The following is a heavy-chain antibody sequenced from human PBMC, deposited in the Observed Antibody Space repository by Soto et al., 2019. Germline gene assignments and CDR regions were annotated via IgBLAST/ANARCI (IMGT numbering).Heavy chain of an antibody. V-gene: IGHV3-23*01. Sequence: GGSLRLSCAASGFTFSSYAMSWVRQAPGKGLEWVSGISGSGRSTYYADSVKGRFTFSRDNSKSTLFLQMNSLRAEDSAVYYCAKAYEYSSGWYDYWGQGILVTVSS. CDR2: ISGSGRST. CDR1: GFTFSSYA. CDR3: AKAYEYSSGWYDY. D-gene: IGHD6-19*01. J-gene: IGHJ4*02.